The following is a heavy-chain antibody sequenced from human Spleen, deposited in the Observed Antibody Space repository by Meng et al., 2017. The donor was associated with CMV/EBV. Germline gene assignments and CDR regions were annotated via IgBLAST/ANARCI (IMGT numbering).Heavy chain of an antibody. J-gene: IGHJ4*02. CDR2: ISAYNGDT. CDR3: ARRPGYDHHDY. V-gene: IGHV1-18*04. Sequence: ASVKVSCKASGYKFTTYHLSWVRQAPGQGLEWMGWISAYNGDTNYVQKIQGRVTMTADTSTSTAYMELRSLTSDDTAVYYCARRPGYDHHDYWGQGTLVTVSS. D-gene: IGHD1-14*01. CDR1: GYKFTTYH.